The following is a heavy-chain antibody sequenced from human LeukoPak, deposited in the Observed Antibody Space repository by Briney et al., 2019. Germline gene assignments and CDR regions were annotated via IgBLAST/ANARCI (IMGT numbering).Heavy chain of an antibody. J-gene: IGHJ4*02. CDR1: GGSFSGYY. V-gene: IGHV4-34*01. D-gene: IGHD1-26*01. CDR3: ARAKVGATPFDY. Sequence: PSETLSLTCAVYGGSFSGYYWSWIRQPPGKGLEWIGEINHSGSTNYNPSLKSRVTIPVDTSKNQFSLKLSSVTAADTAVYYCARAKVGATPFDYWGQGTLVTVSS. CDR2: INHSGST.